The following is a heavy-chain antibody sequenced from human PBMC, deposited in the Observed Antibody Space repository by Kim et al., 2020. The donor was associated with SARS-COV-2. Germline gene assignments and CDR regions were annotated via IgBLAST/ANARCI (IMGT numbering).Heavy chain of an antibody. Sequence: SGDTHYAQTFKGRVTMTRDTSTNTVYMEMSRLTSDDTAIYYCARDRKADYWGQGTLVTVST. CDR3: ARDRKADY. J-gene: IGHJ4*02. CDR2: SGDT. V-gene: IGHV1-2*02.